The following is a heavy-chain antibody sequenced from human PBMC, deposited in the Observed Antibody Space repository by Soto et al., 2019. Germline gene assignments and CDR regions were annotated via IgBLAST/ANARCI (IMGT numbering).Heavy chain of an antibody. Sequence: GGSLRLSCTASGFTFGYYAMSWVRQAPGKGLEWVGFIRSKAYGGTTEYAASVKGRFTISRDDSKSIAYLQMNSLKTEDTAVYYCTRRSGYYISGMDVWGQGTTVTVSS. J-gene: IGHJ6*02. D-gene: IGHD3-3*01. CDR3: TRRSGYYISGMDV. CDR1: GFTFGYYA. CDR2: IRSKAYGGTT. V-gene: IGHV3-49*04.